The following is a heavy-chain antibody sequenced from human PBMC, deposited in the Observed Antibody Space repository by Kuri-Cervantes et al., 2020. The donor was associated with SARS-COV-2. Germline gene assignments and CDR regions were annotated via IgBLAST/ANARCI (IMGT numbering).Heavy chain of an antibody. CDR2: INHSGST. CDR1: GGSFSGYY. CDR3: ARESYYYDSTGYYRRWFDY. J-gene: IGHJ4*02. Sequence: ESLKISCAVYGGSFSGYYWSWIRQPPGKGLEWIGEINHSGSTNYNPSLKSRVTISVDTSKNQFSLKLSSVTAADTAVYYCARESYYYDSTGYYRRWFDYWGQGTLVTVSS. V-gene: IGHV4-34*01. D-gene: IGHD3-22*01.